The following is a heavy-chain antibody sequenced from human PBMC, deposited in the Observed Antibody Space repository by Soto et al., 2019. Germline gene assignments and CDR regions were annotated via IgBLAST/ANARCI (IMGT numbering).Heavy chain of an antibody. CDR1: GFTFSSYA. CDR3: ARGALILYYYYGTDV. Sequence: QVQLVESGGGVVQPGRSLRLSCAASGFTFSSYAMHWVRQAPGKGLEWVAVISYDGSNKYYADSVKGRFTISRDNSKNTLYLQMNSLRAEDTAVYYCARGALILYYYYGTDVWGQGTTVTVSS. J-gene: IGHJ6*02. CDR2: ISYDGSNK. V-gene: IGHV3-30-3*01. D-gene: IGHD1-26*01.